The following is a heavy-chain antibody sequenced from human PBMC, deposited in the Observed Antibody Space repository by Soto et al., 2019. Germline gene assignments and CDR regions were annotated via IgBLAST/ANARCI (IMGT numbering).Heavy chain of an antibody. Sequence: ASVKGSCKASGCAFSNFVISWVRQAPGQGREWMGGNIPIFGTENYAQKFQGRVTIIADESTGTTYMEPTSLRSEDTAVYYCARAPILVGETTYENYFDYWGQGTLVTVSS. D-gene: IGHD2-21*01. CDR2: NIPIFGTE. J-gene: IGHJ4*02. CDR1: GCAFSNFV. CDR3: ARAPILVGETTYENYFDY. V-gene: IGHV1-69*13.